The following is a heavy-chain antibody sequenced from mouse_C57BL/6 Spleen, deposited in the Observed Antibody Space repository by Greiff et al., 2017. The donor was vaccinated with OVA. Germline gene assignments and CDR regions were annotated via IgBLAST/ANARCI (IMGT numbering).Heavy chain of an antibody. CDR3: ARRGYDGDFDY. J-gene: IGHJ2*01. Sequence: QVQLQQSGAELVMPGASVKLSCKASGYTFTSYWMHWVKQRPGQGLEWIGEIDPTDSYTNYNQKFKGKSTLTVDKSSSTAYMQLSSLTSEDSAVYYCARRGYDGDFDYWGKGTTLTVSS. V-gene: IGHV1-69*01. CDR2: IDPTDSYT. CDR1: GYTFTSYW. D-gene: IGHD2-14*01.